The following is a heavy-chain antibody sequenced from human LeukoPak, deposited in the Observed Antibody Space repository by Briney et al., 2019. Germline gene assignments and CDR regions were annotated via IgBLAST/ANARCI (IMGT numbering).Heavy chain of an antibody. V-gene: IGHV3-11*06. CDR1: GFTFSDYY. CDR3: ARDSQAAAGTEFDY. Sequence: PGGSLRLSCAASGFTFSDYYMSWIRQAPGKGLEWVSYISSSSSYTNYADSVKGRFTISRDNAKNSLYLQMNSLRVEDTAVYYCARDSQAAAGTEFDYWGQGTLVTVSS. CDR2: ISSSSSYT. J-gene: IGHJ4*02. D-gene: IGHD6-13*01.